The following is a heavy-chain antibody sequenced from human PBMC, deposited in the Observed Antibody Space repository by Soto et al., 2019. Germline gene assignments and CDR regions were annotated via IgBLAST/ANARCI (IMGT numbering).Heavy chain of an antibody. D-gene: IGHD6-19*01. J-gene: IGHJ6*02. V-gene: IGHV1-2*02. CDR3: ASTIAVAGTGPNADYYGMDV. CDR1: GYTFTGYY. CDR2: INPNSGGT. Sequence: ASVKVSCKASGYTFTGYYMHWVRQAPGQGLERMGWINPNSGGTNYAQKFQGRVTMTRDTSISTAYMELSRLRSDDTAVYYCASTIAVAGTGPNADYYGMDVWGQGTTVTVSS.